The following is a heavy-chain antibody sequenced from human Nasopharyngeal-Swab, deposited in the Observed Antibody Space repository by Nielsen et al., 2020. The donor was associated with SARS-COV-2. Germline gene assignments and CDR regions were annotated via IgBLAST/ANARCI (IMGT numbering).Heavy chain of an antibody. D-gene: IGHD3-10*01. CDR3: ARGVRANYLDY. Sequence: ASVKVSCKASGYTFTSYSMNWVRQAPGQGLEWMGWINTYNGHPTYAHGFTGRFVFSVDRSVSTAYLQVSSLQAEDTAIYYCARGVRANYLDYWGQGTLATVSS. CDR1: GYTFTSYS. V-gene: IGHV7-4-1*02. J-gene: IGHJ4*02. CDR2: INTYNGHP.